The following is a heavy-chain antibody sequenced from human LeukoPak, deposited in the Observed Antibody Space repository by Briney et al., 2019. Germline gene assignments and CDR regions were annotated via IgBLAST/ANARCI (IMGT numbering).Heavy chain of an antibody. CDR1: GGSISNYC. J-gene: IGHJ5*02. CDR3: ARDGYSSGWAFDP. CDR2: ICATGSS. Sequence: SETLSLTCTVSGGSISNYCWSWIRQPAGNGLEWIGRICATGSSNYNPFLKSRVTMSVDTSKKQFSLKLSSVTATDTAVYYCARDGYSSGWAFDPWGQGTLVTVSS. D-gene: IGHD6-19*01. V-gene: IGHV4-4*07.